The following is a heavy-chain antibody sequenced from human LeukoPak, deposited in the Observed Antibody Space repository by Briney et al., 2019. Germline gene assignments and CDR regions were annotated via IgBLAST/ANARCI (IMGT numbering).Heavy chain of an antibody. CDR2: ISYDGNNK. J-gene: IGHJ6*03. CDR1: GFTFSSYA. CDR3: VRVGAAAGTGDYYYYYYMDV. D-gene: IGHD6-13*01. Sequence: PGGTLRLSGAASGFTFSSYAMHWVRQAPAKGLELEPAISYDGNNKYYADSVNRRFTSPSDNSKNTLYLQMNSLRAEETAVYYCVRVGAAAGTGDYYYYYYMDVWGKGTTVTVSS. V-gene: IGHV3-30-3*01.